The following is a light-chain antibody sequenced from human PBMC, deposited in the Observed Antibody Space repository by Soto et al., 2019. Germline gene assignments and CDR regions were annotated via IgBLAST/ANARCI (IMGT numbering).Light chain of an antibody. J-gene: IGLJ2*01. CDR2: SNN. CDR3: ASWDDRLAAVI. Sequence: QSVLTQPPSASGTPGQRVFISCSGSSSNIGGTNYAYWYQQLPGAAPKLLMHSNNLRPSGVPERISGSKSGTSASLAISGLRSEDEAVYYCASWDDRLAAVIFGGGPKVTXL. CDR1: SSNIGGTNY. V-gene: IGLV1-47*02.